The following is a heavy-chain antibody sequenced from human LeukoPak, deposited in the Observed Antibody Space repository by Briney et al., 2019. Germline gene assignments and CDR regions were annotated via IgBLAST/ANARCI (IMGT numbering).Heavy chain of an antibody. CDR1: GFTFSSYG. CDR2: IWYDGSNK. V-gene: IGHV3-33*01. J-gene: IGHJ4*02. D-gene: IGHD3-9*01. Sequence: PGGSLRLSCAASGFTFSSYGMHWVRQAPGKGLEWVAVIWYDGSNKYYADSVKGRFTISRDNSKNTLYLQMNSLRAEDTAVYYCASSYDILTGSDYWGQGTLVTVSS. CDR3: ASSYDILTGSDY.